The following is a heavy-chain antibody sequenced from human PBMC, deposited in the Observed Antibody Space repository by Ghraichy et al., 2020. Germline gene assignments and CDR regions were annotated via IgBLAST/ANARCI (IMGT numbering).Heavy chain of an antibody. J-gene: IGHJ5*02. CDR1: GFTFSSYS. V-gene: IGHV3-21*01. D-gene: IGHD6-13*01. CDR3: ARVGPSSSWYWFDP. Sequence: LSLTCAASGFTFSSYSMNWVRQAPGKGLEWVSSISSSSSYIYYADSVKGRFTISRDNAKNSLYLQMNSLRAEDTAVYYCARVGPSSSWYWFDPWGQGTLVTVSS. CDR2: ISSSSSYI.